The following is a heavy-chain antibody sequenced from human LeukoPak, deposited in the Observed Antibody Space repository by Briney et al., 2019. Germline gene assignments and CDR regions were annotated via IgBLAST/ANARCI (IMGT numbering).Heavy chain of an antibody. V-gene: IGHV3-48*01. CDR1: GFTFSSYS. CDR3: AAQSGSGSNYPDY. CDR2: ISSGSSAI. J-gene: IGHJ4*02. Sequence: PGGSLRLSCAASGFTFSSYSMNWVRQAPGKGLEWISYISSGSSAIYHADSVKGRFTISRDNAKNSLYLQTNSLRAEDTAVYYCAAQSGSGSNYPDYWGQGTLVTVSS. D-gene: IGHD3-10*01.